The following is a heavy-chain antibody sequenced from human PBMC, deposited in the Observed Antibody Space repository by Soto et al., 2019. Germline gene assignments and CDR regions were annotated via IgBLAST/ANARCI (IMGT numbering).Heavy chain of an antibody. V-gene: IGHV4-30-4*01. CDR3: ARGAADYGDAFDI. D-gene: IGHD4-17*01. CDR1: GGSVSDYY. Sequence: QMLLQESGPGLVKPSETLSLTCIVSGGSVSDYYWSWIRQHPVRGLEWIAYIYYSGNTFYNPSLKSRLTISLDTSKNQFSLNLTSVTAADTAVYYCARGAADYGDAFDIWGQGTMVTVSS. CDR2: IYYSGNT. J-gene: IGHJ3*02.